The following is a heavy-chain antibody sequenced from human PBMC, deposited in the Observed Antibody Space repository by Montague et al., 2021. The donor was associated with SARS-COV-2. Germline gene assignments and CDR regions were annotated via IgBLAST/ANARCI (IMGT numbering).Heavy chain of an antibody. CDR1: GFIVSSTY. Sequence: SLRLSCAASGFIVSSTYMNWVRQAPGKGLEWVSLLFSGGNTFYADSVRGRFTISRDNSKNTLYLQMNSLRVDDTAVYSCAILPGTIVDYFGMDVWGKGTTVTVSS. V-gene: IGHV3-66*01. J-gene: IGHJ6*04. D-gene: IGHD1-1*01. CDR2: LFSGGNT. CDR3: AILPGTIVDYFGMDV.